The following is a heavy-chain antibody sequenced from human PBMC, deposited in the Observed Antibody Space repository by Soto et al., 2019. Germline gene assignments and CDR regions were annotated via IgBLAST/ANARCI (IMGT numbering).Heavy chain of an antibody. Sequence: VASVKVCCKASGYSVTAYYMYWLRQAPGQAFEWMGIINPGDHSTRYSHNFQGRVAMTSDTSTSTVYLELSSLRSEDTALYYCARSYGQSRHIDYRGQVPLVTVSS. CDR2: INPGDHST. J-gene: IGHJ4*02. CDR3: ARSYGQSRHIDY. V-gene: IGHV1-46*01. CDR1: GYSVTAYY. D-gene: IGHD3-10*01.